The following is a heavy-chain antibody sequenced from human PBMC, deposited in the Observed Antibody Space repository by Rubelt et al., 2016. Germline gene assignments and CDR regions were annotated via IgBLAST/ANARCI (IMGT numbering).Heavy chain of an antibody. CDR1: GRSFSGYS. CDR3: ARKWFAVGWFDP. D-gene: IGHD3-22*01. Sequence: QMHLQQWGAGLLKPSETLSLTCGVSGRSFSGYSWSWDRKPPVQGLEWLGDINQSGNTNYNPSRKSLVTRSIATSKTQFAVKRRSVTAADTATYYFARKWFAVGWFDPWGQGTHLTVSS. V-gene: IGHV4-34*01. CDR2: INQSGNT. J-gene: IGHJ5*02.